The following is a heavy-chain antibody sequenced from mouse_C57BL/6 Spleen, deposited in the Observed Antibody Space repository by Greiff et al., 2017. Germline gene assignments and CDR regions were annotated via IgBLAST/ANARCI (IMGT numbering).Heavy chain of an antibody. J-gene: IGHJ3*01. CDR3: ARFDGSWAY. D-gene: IGHD2-3*01. CDR2: IDPSDSET. V-gene: IGHV1-52*01. CDR1: GYTITSYW. Sequence: QVQLQQPGAELVRPGSSVKLSCKASGYTITSYWMHWVKQRPIQGLEWIGNIDPSDSETHYNQKFKDKATLTVDKSSSTAYMQLSSLTSEDSAVYYCARFDGSWAYWGQGTLVTVSA.